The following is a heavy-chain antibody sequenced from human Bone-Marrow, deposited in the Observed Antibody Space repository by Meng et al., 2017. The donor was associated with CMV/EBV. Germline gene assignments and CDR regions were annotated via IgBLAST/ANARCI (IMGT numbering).Heavy chain of an antibody. J-gene: IGHJ6*02. V-gene: IGHV1-69*04. CDR3: ASPGGSLYYYGMDV. D-gene: IGHD3-16*01. CDR2: IIPILGIA. Sequence: SVKVSCKASGGTFTTHAISWVRQAPGQGLEWMGRIIPILGIANYAQKFQGRVTITADKSTSTAYMELSSLRSEDTAVYYCASPGGSLYYYGMDVWGQGTTVTVSS. CDR1: GGTFTTHA.